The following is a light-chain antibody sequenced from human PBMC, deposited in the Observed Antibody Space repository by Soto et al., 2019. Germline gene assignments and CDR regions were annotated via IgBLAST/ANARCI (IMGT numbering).Light chain of an antibody. J-gene: IGKJ5*01. CDR1: QGIGDT. Sequence: EIVMIQSPATLSVSPGEGATLSCRASQGIGDTLAWYQQKPGQAPRLLIYGASNRATGIPPRFSGSGSGTDFTLTISSLEPEDFAVYYCQQRSNWTPGTFGQGTRLEIK. CDR2: GAS. V-gene: IGKV3-11*01. CDR3: QQRSNWTPGT.